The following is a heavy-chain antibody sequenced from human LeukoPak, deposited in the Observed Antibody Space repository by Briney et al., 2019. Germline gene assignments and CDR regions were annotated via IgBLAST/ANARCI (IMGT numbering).Heavy chain of an antibody. J-gene: IGHJ4*02. CDR2: IYYSGTT. CDR3: ASELRYFEWLFTYFDY. Sequence: PSETLSLTCGVSGGSISKTSHYWGWIRQPPGKGLEWIGSIYYSGTTHYNPSLKSRVTISIDTSKNQFSLKLSSVTAADTAVYYCASELRYFEWLFTYFDYWGQGTLVTVSS. D-gene: IGHD3-9*01. V-gene: IGHV4-39*01. CDR1: GGSISKTSHY.